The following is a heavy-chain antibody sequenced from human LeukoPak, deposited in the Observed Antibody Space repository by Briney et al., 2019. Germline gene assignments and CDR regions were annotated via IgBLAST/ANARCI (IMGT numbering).Heavy chain of an antibody. CDR3: ARGPPLFDP. CDR1: GFIFDDYA. Sequence: GGSLRLSCAGSGFIFDDYAINWVRQAPGKGLEWVSYIDLSGSTLYYVDSVKGRFTISRDNSKNSLYLQMNSLRAEDTAVYYCARGPPLFDPWGQGTLVAVSS. CDR2: IDLSGSTL. V-gene: IGHV3-48*04. J-gene: IGHJ5*02.